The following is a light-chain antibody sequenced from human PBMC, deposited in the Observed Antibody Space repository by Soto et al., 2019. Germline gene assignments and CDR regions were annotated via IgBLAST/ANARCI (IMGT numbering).Light chain of an antibody. Sequence: QSVLTQPPSASGSPVQTATISGTGTSSDVGDNCVYWYQQQRGKAPKLIIYEVSQRPSGVPDRFSGSKXGSTASLTISGLQAEDEADYYCSSSTSSNNLDVFGTGTKVTV. CDR3: SSSTSSNNLDV. V-gene: IGLV2-8*01. CDR1: SSDVGDNC. CDR2: EVS. J-gene: IGLJ1*01.